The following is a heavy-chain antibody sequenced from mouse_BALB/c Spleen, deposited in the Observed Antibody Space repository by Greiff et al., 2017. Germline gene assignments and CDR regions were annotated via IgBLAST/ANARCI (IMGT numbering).Heavy chain of an antibody. CDR3: TRDGGDGPMDY. J-gene: IGHJ4*01. V-gene: IGHV5-6-4*01. D-gene: IGHD2-3*01. Sequence: DVHLVESGGGLVKPGGSLKLSCAASGFTFSSYTMSWVRQTPEKRLEWFATIISGGSYTYYPDSVKGRFTISRDNAKNTLYLQMSSLKSEDTAMYYCTRDGGDGPMDYWGQGTSVTVSS. CDR2: IISGGSYT. CDR1: GFTFSSYT.